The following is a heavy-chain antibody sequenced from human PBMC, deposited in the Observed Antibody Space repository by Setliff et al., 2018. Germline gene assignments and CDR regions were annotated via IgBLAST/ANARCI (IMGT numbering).Heavy chain of an antibody. CDR1: GFGFTTFG. J-gene: IGHJ6*03. V-gene: IGHV1-69*13. CDR3: ARRNFYYDSSGFALYYYYMDV. CDR2: IIPIFGTA. D-gene: IGHD3-22*01. Sequence: SVKVSCKTSGFGFTTFGFSWVRQAPGQGLEWMGGIIPIFGTANYAQKFQGRVTITADESTSTAYMELSSLRSDDTAVYYCARRNFYYDSSGFALYYYYMDVWGKGTTVTVSS.